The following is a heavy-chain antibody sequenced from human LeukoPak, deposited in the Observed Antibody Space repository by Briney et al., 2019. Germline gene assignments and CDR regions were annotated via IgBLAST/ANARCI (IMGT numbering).Heavy chain of an antibody. J-gene: IGHJ4*02. D-gene: IGHD3-10*01. Sequence: PGGSLRLSCAASGFTFSSYSMNWVRQAPGKGLEWVSSISSSSSYIYYADSVKGRFTISRDSAKNSLYLQMNSLRAEDTAVYYCARDRRVNYYGSGSYYGLFDYWGQGTLVTVSS. V-gene: IGHV3-21*01. CDR3: ARDRRVNYYGSGSYYGLFDY. CDR2: ISSSSSYI. CDR1: GFTFSSYS.